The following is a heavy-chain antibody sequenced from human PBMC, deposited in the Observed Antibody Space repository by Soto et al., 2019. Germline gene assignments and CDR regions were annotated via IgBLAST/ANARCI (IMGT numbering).Heavy chain of an antibody. D-gene: IGHD2-21*02. Sequence: QVHLVQSGAEVRRSGASVKVSCKASGYTFTTLSMHWVRQAPGQRLEWMGYINAGTGYTKYSQNFQGRVTITRDTLASTAYMELTSLRSEDTAVYYCASQYCGDFCSADYGGQGTLVTVSS. J-gene: IGHJ4*02. CDR3: ASQYCGDFCSADY. CDR1: GYTFTTLS. V-gene: IGHV1-3*01. CDR2: INAGTGYT.